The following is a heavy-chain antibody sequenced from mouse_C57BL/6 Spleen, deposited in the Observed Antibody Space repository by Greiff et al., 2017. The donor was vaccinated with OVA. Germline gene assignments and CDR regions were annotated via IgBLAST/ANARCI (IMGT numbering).Heavy chain of an antibody. CDR3: SRRQCNLKYYAMDY. V-gene: IGHV1-22*01. CDR1: GYTFTDYN. D-gene: IGHD6-1*01. Sequence: VQLQQSGPELVKPGASVKMSCKASGYTFTDYNMHWVKQSPGKCLEWIGYLNPNNGGTSYNRKFKGKATLTVHTSSSPAFMELRSLTSVKSADYECSRRQCNLKYYAMDYWGQGTSVTVSS. CDR2: LNPNNGGT. J-gene: IGHJ4*01.